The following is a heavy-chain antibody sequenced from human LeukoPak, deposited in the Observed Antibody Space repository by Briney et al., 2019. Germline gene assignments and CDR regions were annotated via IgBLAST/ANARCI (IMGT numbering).Heavy chain of an antibody. Sequence: GGSLRLSCAASGFTFTTYGLHWVRQAPGKGLEWVAAIASNGGSEYYAGSVKGRFTISRDNSKNTLFLQMNSLRPDDTAVYYCAKRGHYSINWYHYFDYWGQGTLVTVSS. CDR2: IASNGGSE. J-gene: IGHJ4*02. CDR1: GFTFTTYG. CDR3: AKRGHYSINWYHYFDY. D-gene: IGHD6-13*01. V-gene: IGHV3-30*18.